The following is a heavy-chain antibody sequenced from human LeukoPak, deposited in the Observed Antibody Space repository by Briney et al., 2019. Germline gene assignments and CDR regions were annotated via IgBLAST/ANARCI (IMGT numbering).Heavy chain of an antibody. J-gene: IGHJ4*02. CDR3: ATWTRPSNGLRSGWFDN. CDR2: ISSSSSYI. CDR1: GFTFSSYS. V-gene: IGHV3-21*01. Sequence: GGPLRLSCAASGFTFSSYSMNWVRQAPGKGLEWVSSISSSSSYIYYADSVKGRFTISRDNSKNTLYLQLSSLRTEDTAVYYCATWTRPSNGLRSGWFDNWGQGTLVTVSS. D-gene: IGHD6-19*01.